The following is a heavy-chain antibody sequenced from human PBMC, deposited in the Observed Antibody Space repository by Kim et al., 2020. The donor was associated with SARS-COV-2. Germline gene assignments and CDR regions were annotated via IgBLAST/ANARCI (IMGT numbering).Heavy chain of an antibody. CDR1: SGSISNYY. CDR3: VRGGGQFDY. J-gene: IGHJ4*02. D-gene: IGHD3-16*01. Sequence: SETLSLTCIVSSGSISNYYWSWIRQSPGKGLEWIGYIYYSGSTNYNPPLKSRVTISVDTSKNQFSLKLSSVTAADTAVYYCVRGGGQFDYWGQGTLVTVSS. CDR2: IYYSGST. V-gene: IGHV4-59*13.